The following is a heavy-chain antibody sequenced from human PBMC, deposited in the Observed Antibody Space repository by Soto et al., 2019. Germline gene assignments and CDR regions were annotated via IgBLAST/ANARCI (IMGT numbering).Heavy chain of an antibody. D-gene: IGHD3-16*01. V-gene: IGHV1-2*02. CDR3: ARAGGYNWFDP. Sequence: VSVKVSCKASGYTFTSYGISWVRQAPGQGLEWMGWINPNSGSTNYAQKFQGRVTMTRDTSISTAYMELSRLRSDDTAVYYCARAGGYNWFDPWGQGTLVTVSS. CDR2: INPNSGST. CDR1: GYTFTSYG. J-gene: IGHJ5*02.